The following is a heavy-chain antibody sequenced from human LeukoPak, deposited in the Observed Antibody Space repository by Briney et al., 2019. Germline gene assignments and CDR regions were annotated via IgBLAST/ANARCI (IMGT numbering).Heavy chain of an antibody. J-gene: IGHJ5*02. CDR2: IDTAGDT. D-gene: IGHD1-1*01. CDR1: GFTFSSYD. Sequence: GGSLRLSCVASGFTFSSYDMHWVRQATGKGLEWVSAIDTAGDTYYPGSVKGRFTISRENARNSLYLQMNSLRAGDTAVYYCARDALGTTNWFGPWGQGTLVTVSS. CDR3: ARDALGTTNWFGP. V-gene: IGHV3-13*01.